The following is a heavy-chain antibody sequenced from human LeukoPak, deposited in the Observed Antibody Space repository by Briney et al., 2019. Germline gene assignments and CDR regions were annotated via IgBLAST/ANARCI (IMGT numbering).Heavy chain of an antibody. Sequence: GGSLRLSCAASGFTFSTYSMNWVRQAPGKGLEWVSYISSGSSTIYYADSMKGRFTISRDNSKNTLYLQMNSLRAEDTAVYYCAKSWSGDQDFFDYWGQGTLVTVSS. CDR1: GFTFSTYS. D-gene: IGHD4-17*01. CDR2: ISSGSSTI. J-gene: IGHJ4*02. V-gene: IGHV3-48*01. CDR3: AKSWSGDQDFFDY.